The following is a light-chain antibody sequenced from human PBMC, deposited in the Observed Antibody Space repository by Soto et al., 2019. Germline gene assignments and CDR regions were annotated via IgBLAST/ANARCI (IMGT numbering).Light chain of an antibody. V-gene: IGLV3-21*04. CDR1: NTGIKG. J-gene: IGLJ2*01. Sequence: SYELTQPPSVSGAPGKTARITCAKNNTGIKGVHWYQQKPGQAPVLVIYYDGDRPSGIPGRFPGSNSGHTDTLTISRVEAGDEADYYCQVWDIGGDHTVVFGAGTKLTVL. CDR3: QVWDIGGDHTVV. CDR2: YDG.